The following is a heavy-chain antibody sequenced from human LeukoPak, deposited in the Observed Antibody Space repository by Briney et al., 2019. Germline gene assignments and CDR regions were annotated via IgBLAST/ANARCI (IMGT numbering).Heavy chain of an antibody. CDR2: ISTSSSYI. CDR1: GFTFSSCT. J-gene: IGHJ4*02. D-gene: IGHD5-18*01. CDR3: ATGGYSYGTALGY. V-gene: IGHV3-21*01. Sequence: GGSLRLSCAASGFTFSSCTMNWVRQAPGKGLEWVSSISTSSSYIYYADSVKGRFTISRDNAKNSLYLQMNSLRAEDTAVYYCATGGYSYGTALGYWGQGTLVTVSS.